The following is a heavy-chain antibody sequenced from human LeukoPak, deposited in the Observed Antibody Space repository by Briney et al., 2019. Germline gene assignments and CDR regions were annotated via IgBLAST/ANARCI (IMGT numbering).Heavy chain of an antibody. CDR2: IYTSGST. Sequence: SETLSLTXTVSGGSISSYYWSWIRQPAGKGLEWIGRIYTSGSTNYNPSLKSRVTMSVDTSKNQFSLKLSSVTAADTAVYYCARGPLYDSSGYPGDYWGQGTLVTVSS. V-gene: IGHV4-4*07. D-gene: IGHD3-22*01. CDR3: ARGPLYDSSGYPGDY. J-gene: IGHJ4*02. CDR1: GGSISSYY.